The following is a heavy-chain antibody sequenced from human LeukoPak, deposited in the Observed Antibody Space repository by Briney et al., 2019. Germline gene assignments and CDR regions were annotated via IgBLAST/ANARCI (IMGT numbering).Heavy chain of an antibody. Sequence: GGSLRLSCAATGFTFSNYWMHWVRQAPGKGLGWVSRINSDGSSTTSADSVKGRVTISRDNAKNTLYLQMNSLRAEDTAVYYCAKGGATVIDYWGQGTLVTVSS. V-gene: IGHV3-74*01. D-gene: IGHD4-17*01. CDR1: GFTFSNYW. CDR3: AKGGATVIDY. CDR2: INSDGSST. J-gene: IGHJ4*02.